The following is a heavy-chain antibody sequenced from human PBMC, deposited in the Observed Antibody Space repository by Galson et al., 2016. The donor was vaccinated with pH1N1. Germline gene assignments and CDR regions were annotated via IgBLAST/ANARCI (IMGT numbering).Heavy chain of an antibody. V-gene: IGHV3-30*02. CDR1: GFTFNSYG. J-gene: IGHJ3*02. Sequence: SLRLSCAASGFTFNSYGMHWVRQGPGKGLEWVAFVHYDGNNKHYADSVKGRFTVSRDNSKNTLYLQMNSLRAEDTAHYYCASNQRFLEQDAFDIWGLGTRVTVSS. CDR3: ASNQRFLEQDAFDI. D-gene: IGHD3-3*01. CDR2: VHYDGNNK.